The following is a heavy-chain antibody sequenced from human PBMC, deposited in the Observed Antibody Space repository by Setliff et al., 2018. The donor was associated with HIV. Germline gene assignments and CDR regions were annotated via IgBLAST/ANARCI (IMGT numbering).Heavy chain of an antibody. CDR1: GGTFSSYG. Sequence: VKVSCKASGGTFSSYGIGWVRQAPGQGLEWMGGIIPIFGTANYAQKFQGRVTITADESTSTAYMELSSLRSEDTAVYYCARGESIAVAYYHYYYMDVWGKGTTVTVSS. V-gene: IGHV1-69*01. CDR3: ARGESIAVAYYHYYYMDV. D-gene: IGHD6-19*01. CDR2: IIPIFGTA. J-gene: IGHJ6*03.